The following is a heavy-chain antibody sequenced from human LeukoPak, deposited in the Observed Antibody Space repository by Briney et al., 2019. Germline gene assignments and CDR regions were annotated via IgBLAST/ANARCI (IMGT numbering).Heavy chain of an antibody. CDR2: MNPESGNT. CDR3: ARSGFGSESHFDA. Sequence: ASVTVSCKASGYTFTNFDINWVRQATGQRLEWLGWMNPESGNTGFAQKFRGRVSMTRDTSMTTAFLDLNALTSDDTAVYYCARSGFGSESHFDAWGQGTPVTVSS. CDR1: GYTFTNFD. D-gene: IGHD3-10*01. V-gene: IGHV1-8*01. J-gene: IGHJ4*02.